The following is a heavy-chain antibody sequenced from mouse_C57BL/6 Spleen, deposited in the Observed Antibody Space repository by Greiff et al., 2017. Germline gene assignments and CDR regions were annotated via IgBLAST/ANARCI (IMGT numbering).Heavy chain of an antibody. D-gene: IGHD1-1*01. CDR2: IWRGGST. CDR3: AKKGYYGSSYGYFDV. Sequence: VQLQQSGPGLVQPSQSLSITCTVSGFSLTSYGVHWVRQSPGKGLEWLGVIWRGGSTDYNAAFMSRLSITKDNSKSQVYFKMNSLQADDTAIYYCAKKGYYGSSYGYFDVWGTGTTVTVSS. CDR1: GFSLTSYG. J-gene: IGHJ1*03. V-gene: IGHV2-5*01.